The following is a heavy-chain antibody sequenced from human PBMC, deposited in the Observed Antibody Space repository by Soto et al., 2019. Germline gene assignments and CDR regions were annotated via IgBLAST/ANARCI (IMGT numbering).Heavy chain of an antibody. J-gene: IGHJ4*01. V-gene: IGHV1-3*01. Sequence: ASVKVSCKASGYTFSKQNMHWVRQAPGQGLEWMGWLNGGNGVTQYSEKFQGRVTLTGDTSASIAYMELSSLTSEDTGVYYCVTYDYSLNGFWGQGTLVTVSS. CDR1: GYTFSKQN. CDR3: VTYDYSLNGF. D-gene: IGHD3-16*01. CDR2: LNGGNGVT.